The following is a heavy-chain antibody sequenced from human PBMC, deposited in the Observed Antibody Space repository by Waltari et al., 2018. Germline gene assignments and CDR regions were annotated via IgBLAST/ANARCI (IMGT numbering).Heavy chain of an antibody. CDR1: GGSISSHY. V-gene: IGHV4-59*11. Sequence: QVQLQESGPGLVKPSETLSLTCTVSGGSISSHYWSWIRQPPGKGLEWIGYIYYSGSTNYNPSLKSRVTISVDTSKNQFSLKLSSVTAADTAVYYCARGRKDYSNYRGGMDVWGQGTTVTVSS. J-gene: IGHJ6*02. D-gene: IGHD4-4*01. CDR2: IYYSGST. CDR3: ARGRKDYSNYRGGMDV.